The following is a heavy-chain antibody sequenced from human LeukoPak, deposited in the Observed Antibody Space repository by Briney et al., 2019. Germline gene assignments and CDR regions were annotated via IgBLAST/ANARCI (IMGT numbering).Heavy chain of an antibody. J-gene: IGHJ3*02. Sequence: GESLKISCKASGNNFSKYWINWVRQVPGKGLEWMGIFFPGDGDSSYSPSFEGQVTITADKSTSTAYLQWSSLKAPDTAMYYCARPASSSWDDAFKIWGQGTMVTVSS. CDR2: FFPGDGDS. D-gene: IGHD6-13*01. V-gene: IGHV5-51*01. CDR3: ARPASSSWDDAFKI. CDR1: GNNFSKYW.